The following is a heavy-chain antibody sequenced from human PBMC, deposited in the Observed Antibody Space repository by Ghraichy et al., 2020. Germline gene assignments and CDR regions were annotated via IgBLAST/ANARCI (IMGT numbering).Heavy chain of an antibody. CDR1: GYSFTSYW. J-gene: IGHJ2*01. V-gene: IGHV5-51*01. CDR2: IYPGDSDT. D-gene: IGHD5-18*01. Sequence: GESLNISCKGSGYSFTSYWIGWVRQMPGKGLEWMGIIYPGDSDTRYSPSFQGQVTISADKSISTAYLQGSSLKASDTAMYYCARHLDTAMDLGGWYFDLWGRGTLVTVSS. CDR3: ARHLDTAMDLGGWYFDL.